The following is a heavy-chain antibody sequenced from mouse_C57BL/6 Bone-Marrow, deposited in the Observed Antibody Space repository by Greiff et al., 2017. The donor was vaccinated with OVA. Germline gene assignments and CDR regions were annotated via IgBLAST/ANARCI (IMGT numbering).Heavy chain of an antibody. J-gene: IGHJ3*01. Sequence: VQLQQSVAELVRPGASVKLSCTASGFNIKNTYMHWVKQRPEQGLEWIGRIDPANGNTKYAPKFQGKATITADTSSNTAYLQLSSLTSEDTAIYYCARPDLVHYDGAWFAYWGQGTLDTVSA. CDR2: IDPANGNT. D-gene: IGHD1-2*01. V-gene: IGHV14-3*01. CDR3: ARPDLVHYDGAWFAY. CDR1: GFNIKNTY.